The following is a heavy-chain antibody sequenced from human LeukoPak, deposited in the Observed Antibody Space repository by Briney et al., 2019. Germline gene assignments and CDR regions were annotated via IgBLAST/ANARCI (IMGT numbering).Heavy chain of an antibody. CDR1: GFTFSSYG. CDR3: ARVVGATVGDGAFDI. Sequence: VGSLRLSCAASGFTFSSYGMHWVRQAPGKGLEWVSVISYDGSNKYYADSVKGRFTISRDNSKNTLYLQMNSLRAEDTAVYYCARVVGATVGDGAFDIWGQGTMVTVSS. CDR2: ISYDGSNK. V-gene: IGHV3-30*03. J-gene: IGHJ3*02. D-gene: IGHD1-26*01.